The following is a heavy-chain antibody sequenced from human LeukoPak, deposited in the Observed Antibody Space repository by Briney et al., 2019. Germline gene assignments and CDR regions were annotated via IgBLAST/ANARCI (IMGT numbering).Heavy chain of an antibody. CDR1: GFPFSNYA. D-gene: IGHD1-26*01. Sequence: GSLRLSCAASGFPFSNYAMNWVRQAPGKGLEWVSLISGSGVNTYYADSVKGRFTISRDNSKNTVSLQMNSLRGEDTAVYYCAKDVRVGGGGMDVWGQGTPVTVSS. V-gene: IGHV3-23*01. CDR2: ISGSGVNT. CDR3: AKDVRVGGGGMDV. J-gene: IGHJ6*02.